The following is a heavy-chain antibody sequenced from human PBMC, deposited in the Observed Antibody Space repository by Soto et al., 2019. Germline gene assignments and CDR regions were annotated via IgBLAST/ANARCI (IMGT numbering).Heavy chain of an antibody. CDR1: GFTFENFG. J-gene: IGHJ5*02. CDR2: IAYDGSSK. Sequence: QVQLVESGGGVVQPGMSLRLSCAASGFTFENFGMHWVRQAPGKGLEWVAVIAYDGSSKYYADSVKGRFTISRENSNNTLYLQMNSLRVEHTAVYYCAKSLDGVPVQEFDPRGQGTLVTVSS. D-gene: IGHD3-3*01. V-gene: IGHV3-30*18. CDR3: AKSLDGVPVQEFDP.